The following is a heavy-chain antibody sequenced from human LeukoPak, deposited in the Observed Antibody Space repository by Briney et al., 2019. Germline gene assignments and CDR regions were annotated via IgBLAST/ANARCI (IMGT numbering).Heavy chain of an antibody. V-gene: IGHV3-48*01. CDR3: ASTNVDTAMAPFDY. CDR2: ISSSSSTI. Sequence: QPGGTLRLSCAASGFTVSSYGMTWVRQAPGKGLEWVSYISSSSSTIYYADSVKGRFTISRDNAKNSLYLQMNSLRAEDTAVYYCASTNVDTAMAPFDYWGQGTLVTVSS. J-gene: IGHJ4*02. CDR1: GFTVSSYG. D-gene: IGHD5-18*01.